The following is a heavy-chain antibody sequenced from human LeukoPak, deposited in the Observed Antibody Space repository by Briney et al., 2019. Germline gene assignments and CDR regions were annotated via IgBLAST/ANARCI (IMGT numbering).Heavy chain of an antibody. Sequence: SETLSLTCAVYGGSFSGYYWSWIRQPPGKGLEWIGYIYYSGSTYYNPSLKSRVTISVDTSKNQFSLKLSSVTAADTAVYYCARVATSRLLWFGESRDYWGQGTRVTVSS. D-gene: IGHD3-10*01. J-gene: IGHJ4*02. CDR1: GGSFSGYY. V-gene: IGHV4-30-4*08. CDR2: IYYSGST. CDR3: ARVATSRLLWFGESRDY.